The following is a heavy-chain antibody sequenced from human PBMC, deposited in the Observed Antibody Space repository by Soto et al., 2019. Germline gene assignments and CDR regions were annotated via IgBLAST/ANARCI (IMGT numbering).Heavy chain of an antibody. Sequence: PGGSLRLSCAASGFTFTNAWINWVRQAPGKGQEWVGRIKSKTDGGTTDYAEPVKGRFAISRDDSNNMVYLQMNSLKIEDTAVYYCTTDSYSTIIIVRFDYWGHGTLVTV. J-gene: IGHJ4*01. D-gene: IGHD3-22*01. CDR2: IKSKTDGGTT. CDR3: TTDSYSTIIIVRFDY. CDR1: GFTFTNAW. V-gene: IGHV3-15*07.